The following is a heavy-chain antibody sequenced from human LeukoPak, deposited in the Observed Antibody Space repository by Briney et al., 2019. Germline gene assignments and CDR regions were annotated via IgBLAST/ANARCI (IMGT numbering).Heavy chain of an antibody. CDR3: ARGQGDYYGSGSYYNFDY. CDR2: INPNSGGT. J-gene: IGHJ4*02. Sequence: ASVKVSCKASGYTFTGYYMHWVRQAPGQGLEWMGWINPNSGGTNYAQKFQGRVTITTDESTSTAYMELSSLRSEDTAVYYCARGQGDYYGSGSYYNFDYWGQGTLVTVSS. D-gene: IGHD3-10*01. V-gene: IGHV1-2*02. CDR1: GYTFTGYY.